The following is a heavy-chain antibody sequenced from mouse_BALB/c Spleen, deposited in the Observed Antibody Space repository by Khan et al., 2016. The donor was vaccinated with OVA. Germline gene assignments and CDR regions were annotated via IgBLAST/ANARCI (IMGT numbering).Heavy chain of an antibody. V-gene: IGHV3-2*02. CDR2: ISYSGNT. Sequence: VQLKESGPGLVKPSQSLSLTCTVTGYSITSDYAWNWIRQFPGNKLEWMGFISYSGNTNYNPSLKSRISITRDTSKNQFFLQLNSVNNEESATYNCARVYGGNFDYWGQGTTLTVSS. CDR1: GYSITSDYA. D-gene: IGHD1-1*01. J-gene: IGHJ2*01. CDR3: ARVYGGNFDY.